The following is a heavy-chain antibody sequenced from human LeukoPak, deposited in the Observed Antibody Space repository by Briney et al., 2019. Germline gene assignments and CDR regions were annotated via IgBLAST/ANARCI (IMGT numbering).Heavy chain of an antibody. V-gene: IGHV2-5*02. CDR2: IYWDDDK. CDR3: APATTYNWFDP. Sequence: SGPTLVKPTQTPTLTCTFSGFSLSTSGVGVGWIRQPPGKALEWLALIYWDDDKRYSPSLKSRLTITKDTSKNQVVLTMTNMDPVDTATYYCAPATTYNWFDPWGQGTLVTVSS. J-gene: IGHJ5*02. CDR1: GFSLSTSGVG. D-gene: IGHD4-17*01.